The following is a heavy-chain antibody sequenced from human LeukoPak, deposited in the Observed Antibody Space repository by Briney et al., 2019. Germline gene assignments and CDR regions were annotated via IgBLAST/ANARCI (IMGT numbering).Heavy chain of an antibody. Sequence: SETLSLTCTVSGYSISSGYYWSWIRQPPGKGLEWIGEINHSGSTNYNPSLKSRVTISVDTSKNQFSLKLSSVTAADTAVYYCARQVTAPLNNWFDPWGQGTLVTVSS. CDR3: ARQVTAPLNNWFDP. CDR2: INHSGST. V-gene: IGHV4-38-2*02. J-gene: IGHJ5*02. CDR1: GYSISSGYY.